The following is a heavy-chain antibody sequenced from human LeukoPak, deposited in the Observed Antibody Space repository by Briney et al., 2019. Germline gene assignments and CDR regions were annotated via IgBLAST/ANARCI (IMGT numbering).Heavy chain of an antibody. D-gene: IGHD6-13*01. V-gene: IGHV3-7*04. CDR3: ARDSDYSRSYYYFDY. CDR2: IRQDGSEN. Sequence: PGGSLRPSCAVSGFTFSRYWMSWVRQAPGKGLEWVANIRQDGSENNYVDSVKGRFTISRDNAKNSLYLQMNSLRAEDTAVYYCARDSDYSRSYYYFDYWGQGALVTVSS. J-gene: IGHJ4*02. CDR1: GFTFSRYW.